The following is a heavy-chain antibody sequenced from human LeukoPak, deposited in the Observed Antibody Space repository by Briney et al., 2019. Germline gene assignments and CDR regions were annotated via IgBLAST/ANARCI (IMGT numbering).Heavy chain of an antibody. CDR1: GYTLSNYE. V-gene: IGHV3-21*01. D-gene: IGHD3-22*01. Sequence: GGSLRLACAASGYTLSNYEMNWVRQAPGKGLEWVSSISSSSSYIYYADSVKGRFTISRDNAKNSLYLQMNSLRAEDTAVYYCARVARDYYDSSGFYYFACSGQRTLVTVSS. CDR2: ISSSSSYI. J-gene: IGHJ4*02. CDR3: ARVARDYYDSSGFYYFAC.